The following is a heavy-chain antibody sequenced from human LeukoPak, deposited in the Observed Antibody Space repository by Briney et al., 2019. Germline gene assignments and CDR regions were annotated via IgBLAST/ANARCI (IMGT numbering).Heavy chain of an antibody. CDR1: GFSISSHW. Sequence: GGSLRLSCVASGFSISSHWMSWVRQAPGKGLEWVAVISYDGGNKFYADSVKGRFTISRDNSKNTMSLQMNSLRAEDTALYYCAKASNSGYFYGSGRYENWFDAWGQGTLVTVSS. CDR3: AKASNSGYFYGSGRYENWFDA. V-gene: IGHV3-30*18. CDR2: ISYDGGNK. J-gene: IGHJ5*02. D-gene: IGHD3-10*01.